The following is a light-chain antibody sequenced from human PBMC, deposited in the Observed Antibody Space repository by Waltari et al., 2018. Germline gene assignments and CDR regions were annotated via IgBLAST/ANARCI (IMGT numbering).Light chain of an antibody. CDR1: TSDIGTYDY. CDR2: EGT. J-gene: IGLJ2*01. CDR3: SSYTGSSTLLV. V-gene: IGLV2-14*01. Sequence: QSALTQPASVSGSPGQSITISCTGTTSDIGTYDYVSWYQQHPGKAPKLLIYEGTNRPSGFSTRFSGSKSGSTASLAISGLQADDEAHYYCSSYTGSSTLLVFGGGTDLTFL.